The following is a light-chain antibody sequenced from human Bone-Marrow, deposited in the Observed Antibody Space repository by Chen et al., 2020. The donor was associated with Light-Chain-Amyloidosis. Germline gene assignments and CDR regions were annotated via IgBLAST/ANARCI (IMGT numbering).Light chain of an antibody. CDR2: GAS. CDR3: QQYYGTPFT. Sequence: DIVVTQSPDSLVVSLGERATINCKSSQSVLYNSDNKNYLAWYQQKPGQPPKLLIYGASFRESGVPDRFSGSGSGTDFTLTISSLQAEDVAVYYCQQYYGTPFTFGPGTKVNV. V-gene: IGKV4-1*01. J-gene: IGKJ3*01. CDR1: QSVLYNSDNKNY.